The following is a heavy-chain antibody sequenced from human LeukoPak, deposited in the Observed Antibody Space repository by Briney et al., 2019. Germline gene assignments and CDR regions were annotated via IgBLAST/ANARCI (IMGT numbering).Heavy chain of an antibody. D-gene: IGHD5-12*01. V-gene: IGHV3-21*01. J-gene: IGHJ4*02. Sequence: GGSLRLSCAASGFTFSSYWMSWVRQAPGKGLEWVSSISSSSSYIYYADSVKGRFTISRDNAKNSLYLQMNSLRAEDTAVYYCARSGGYDARVDYWGQGTLVTVSS. CDR2: ISSSSSYI. CDR1: GFTFSSYW. CDR3: ARSGGYDARVDY.